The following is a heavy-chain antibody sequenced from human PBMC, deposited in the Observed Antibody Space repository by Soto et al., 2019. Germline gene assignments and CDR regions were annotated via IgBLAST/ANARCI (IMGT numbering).Heavy chain of an antibody. CDR2: IRSKAYGGTT. CDR3: TRVGYYYYYGMEV. Sequence: PVRSLRLSCTSSVCTFGDYAMSCVRHSPGKWLEWVGFIRSKAYGGTTEYAASVKGRFTISRDDSKSIAYLQMNSLKTEDTAVYYCTRVGYYYYYGMEVWGQGTTVTVSS. CDR1: VCTFGDYA. J-gene: IGHJ6*02. V-gene: IGHV3-49*04.